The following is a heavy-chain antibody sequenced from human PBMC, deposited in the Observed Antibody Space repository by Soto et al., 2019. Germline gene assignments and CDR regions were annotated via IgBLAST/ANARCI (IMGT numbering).Heavy chain of an antibody. CDR3: ARDPGYYDFWSGYSNYYGMDV. D-gene: IGHD3-3*01. CDR1: GFTFSSYS. V-gene: IGHV3-48*02. CDR2: ISSSSSTI. J-gene: IGHJ6*02. Sequence: HPGGSLRLSCAASGFTFSSYSMNWVRQAPGKGLEWVSYISSSSSTIYYADSVKGRFTISRDNAKNSLYLQMNSLRDEDTAVYYCARDPGYYDFWSGYSNYYGMDVWGQGTTVTVSS.